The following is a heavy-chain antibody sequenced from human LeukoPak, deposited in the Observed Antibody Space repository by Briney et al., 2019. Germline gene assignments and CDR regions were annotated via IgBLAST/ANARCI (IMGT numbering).Heavy chain of an antibody. D-gene: IGHD3-3*01. V-gene: IGHV3-9*01. J-gene: IGHJ5*02. CDR3: AKANSITIFGVVTAGSNWFDP. CDR1: GFTFDDYA. CDR2: ISWNSGSI. Sequence: PGRSLRLSCAASGFTFDDYAMHWVRQAPGKGLEWVSGISWNSGSIGYADSVKGRFTISRDNAKNSLYLQMNSLRAEDTALYYCAKANSITIFGVVTAGSNWFDPWGQGTLVTVSS.